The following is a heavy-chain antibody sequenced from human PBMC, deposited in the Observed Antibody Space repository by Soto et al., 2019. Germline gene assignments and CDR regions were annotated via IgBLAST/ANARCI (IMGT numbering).Heavy chain of an antibody. CDR1: GFTFSSYS. CDR3: ARDPRDSSGWPPTDY. J-gene: IGHJ4*02. Sequence: GGSLRLSCAASGFTFSSYSMNWVRQAPGKGLEWVSYISSSSSTIYYADSVKGRFTISRDNAKNSLYLQMNSLRAEDTAVYYCARDPRDSSGWPPTDYWGQGTLVTVSS. D-gene: IGHD6-19*01. V-gene: IGHV3-48*01. CDR2: ISSSSSTI.